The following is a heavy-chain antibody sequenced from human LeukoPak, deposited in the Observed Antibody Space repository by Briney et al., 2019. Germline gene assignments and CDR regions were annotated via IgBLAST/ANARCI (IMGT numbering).Heavy chain of an antibody. CDR3: TRYIGPSRLFDR. V-gene: IGHV6-1*01. Sequence: SQTLSLTCAISGDSVSSNSAAWNWIRQSPSRGLEWLGRTYYRSKWYNDYAVSVKSRITIIPDTSKNQFSLQLNSVTPEDTAVYYCTRYIGPSRLFDRWGQGTLVTVSS. D-gene: IGHD2-15*01. CDR1: GDSVSSNSAA. J-gene: IGHJ4*02. CDR2: TYYRSKWYN.